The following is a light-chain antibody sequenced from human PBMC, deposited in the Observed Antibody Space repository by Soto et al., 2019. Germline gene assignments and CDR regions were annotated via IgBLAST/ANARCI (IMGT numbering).Light chain of an antibody. CDR3: ATREGSLRAHVV. CDR2: RDS. Sequence: QSVLAQPPSASGTPGQRVTISCSGSSSNIGSNYVYWYQQLPGTAPKVLIYRDSQRPSGVPDRFSGSKSGTSASLAISGLLSEDEAEYYCATREGSLRAHVVFGGWTKLTVL. J-gene: IGLJ2*01. CDR1: SSNIGSNY. V-gene: IGLV1-47*01.